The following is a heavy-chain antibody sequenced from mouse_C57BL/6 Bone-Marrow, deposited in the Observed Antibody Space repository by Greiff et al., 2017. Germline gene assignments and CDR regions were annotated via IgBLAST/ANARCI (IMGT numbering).Heavy chain of an antibody. CDR1: GYAFSSSW. J-gene: IGHJ4*01. Sequence: QVQLQQSGPELVKPGASVKISCKASGYAFSSSWMNWVKQRPGKGLEWIGRIYPGDGDTNYNGKFKGKATLTADKSSSTAYMQLSSLTSEDSAVYFCASHYYGSRYYAMTTGVKEPQSPSPQ. CDR2: IYPGDGDT. CDR3: ASHYYGSRYYAMTT. D-gene: IGHD1-1*01. V-gene: IGHV1-82*01.